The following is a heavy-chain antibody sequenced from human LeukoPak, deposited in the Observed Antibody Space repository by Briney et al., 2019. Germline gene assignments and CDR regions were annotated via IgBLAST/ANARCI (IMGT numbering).Heavy chain of an antibody. CDR2: MSPNSGNT. V-gene: IGHV1-8*01. CDR1: GYTFTSYD. Sequence: GASVKVSCKASGYTFTSYDINWVRQATGQGLEWMGWMSPNSGNTGYAQKFQGRVTMTRDTSISTAYMELSSLRFEDTAVYYCVRTPLNWGADFWGQGTLVTVSS. J-gene: IGHJ4*02. D-gene: IGHD7-27*01. CDR3: VRTPLNWGADF.